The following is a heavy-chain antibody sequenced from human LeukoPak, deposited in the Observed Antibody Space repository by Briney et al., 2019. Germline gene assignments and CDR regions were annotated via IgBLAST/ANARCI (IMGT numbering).Heavy chain of an antibody. D-gene: IGHD6-6*01. CDR1: GFTFSSYS. V-gene: IGHV3-21*01. CDR2: ISSSSSYI. CDR3: ARDKGIAARPADC. J-gene: IGHJ4*02. Sequence: GGSLRLSCAASGFTFSSYSMNWVRQAPGKGLEWVSSISSSSSYIYYADSVKGRFTISRDNAKNSLYLQMNSLRAEDTAVYYCARDKGIAARPADCWGQGTLVTVSS.